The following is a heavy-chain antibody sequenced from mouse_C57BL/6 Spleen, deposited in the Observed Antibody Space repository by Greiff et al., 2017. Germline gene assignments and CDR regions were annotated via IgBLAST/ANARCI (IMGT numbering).Heavy chain of an antibody. CDR1: GYTFTSYW. CDR3: ARRDLDY. V-gene: IGHV1-50*01. CDR2: IDPSDSYT. Sequence: QVQLQQPGAELVKPGASVKLSCKASGYTFTSYWMQWVKQRPGQGLEWIGEIDPSDSYTNSNQKFKGKATLTVDTSSSTAYMQLSSLTSEDSAVYYCARRDLDYWGQGTSVTVSS. J-gene: IGHJ4*01.